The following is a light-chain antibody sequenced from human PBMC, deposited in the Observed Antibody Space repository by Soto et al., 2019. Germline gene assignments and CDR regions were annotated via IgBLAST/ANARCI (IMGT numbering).Light chain of an antibody. J-gene: IGKJ5*01. CDR3: QQYGRSPT. Sequence: EVVLNLSPGPLSFSPRGRATPSCRASRTVVSNYLAWYQQKPGQAPRLLIYGASSRAPGIPDRFSGSGSGTDFTLSIGRLEAEDFAVYYCQQYGRSPTFGQGTRLEIK. CDR1: RTVVSNY. V-gene: IGKV3-20*01. CDR2: GAS.